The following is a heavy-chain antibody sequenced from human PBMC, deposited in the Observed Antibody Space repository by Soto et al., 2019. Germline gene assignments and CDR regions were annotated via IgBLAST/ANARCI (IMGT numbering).Heavy chain of an antibody. Sequence: QVQLVQSGAEVKKPGSSVKVSCKASGGTFSSYAISWVRQAPGHGLAWMGGIIPIFGTANYEQKFQGRVTTTADECTSPAYMELSSLGSEDTAVYYCARAPSESGGYVGIYYGMDVWGHGTTVTVSS. J-gene: IGHJ6*02. V-gene: IGHV1-69*01. CDR2: IIPIFGTA. CDR3: ARAPSESGGYVGIYYGMDV. CDR1: GGTFSSYA. D-gene: IGHD5-12*01.